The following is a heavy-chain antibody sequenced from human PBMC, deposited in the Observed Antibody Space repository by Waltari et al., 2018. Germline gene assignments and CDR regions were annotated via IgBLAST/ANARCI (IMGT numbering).Heavy chain of an antibody. Sequence: QVQLVQSGAEVKKPGASVKVSCKASGYTFTSYDLNWVRQATGQGLEWMGWMNPNSGNTGYAQKFQGRGTITRNTSISTAYMELSSLRSEDTAVYYCARVLVYYGSGSYLFDPWGQRTLVTVSS. V-gene: IGHV1-8*03. CDR2: MNPNSGNT. CDR3: ARVLVYYGSGSYLFDP. J-gene: IGHJ5*02. CDR1: GYTFTSYD. D-gene: IGHD3-10*01.